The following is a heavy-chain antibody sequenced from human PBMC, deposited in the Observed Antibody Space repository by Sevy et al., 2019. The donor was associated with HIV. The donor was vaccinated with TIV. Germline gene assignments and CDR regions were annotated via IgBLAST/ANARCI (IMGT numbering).Heavy chain of an antibody. D-gene: IGHD1-26*01. CDR2: LSGNGGST. V-gene: IGHV3-23*01. CDR3: AKERVWELGDAFDI. Sequence: GGSLRLSCAASGFTFSSYAMNWVRQAPGKGLEWVSGLSGNGGSTNYADSVKGRFTISRDNSKNTLYLQMNSLRAEDTAIYYCAKERVWELGDAFDIWGQGTMVTVSS. CDR1: GFTFSSYA. J-gene: IGHJ3*02.